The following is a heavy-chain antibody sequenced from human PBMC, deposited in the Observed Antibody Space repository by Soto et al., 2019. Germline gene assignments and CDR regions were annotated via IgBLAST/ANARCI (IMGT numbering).Heavy chain of an antibody. D-gene: IGHD6-6*01. V-gene: IGHV4-31*03. CDR1: GGSINSGSYY. CDR2: IYYSAST. CDR3: VRGSGSYHVDY. J-gene: IGHJ4*02. Sequence: PSETLSLTCTVSGGSINSGSYYWSWIRQHPGKGLEWIGYIYYSASTYYNPSLQSRVTISADTSKSHLSLRLRFVTAAATAVYFCVRGSGSYHVDYWGQGTPVTVSS.